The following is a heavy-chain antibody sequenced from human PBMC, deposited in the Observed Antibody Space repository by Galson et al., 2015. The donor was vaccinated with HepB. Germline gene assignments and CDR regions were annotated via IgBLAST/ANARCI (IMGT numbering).Heavy chain of an antibody. CDR1: GFTFSSYS. V-gene: IGHV3-48*02. D-gene: IGHD2-2*01. J-gene: IGHJ4*02. CDR3: ARDRAVPAAVYYFGY. CDR2: ISSSSDTM. Sequence: SLRLSCAASGFTFSSYSMNWVRQAPGKGLEWISYISSSSDTMYYADSVKGRFTVSGDNAKNSLYLQVNSLRDEDTAVYYCARDRAVPAAVYYFGYWGQGTLVTVSS.